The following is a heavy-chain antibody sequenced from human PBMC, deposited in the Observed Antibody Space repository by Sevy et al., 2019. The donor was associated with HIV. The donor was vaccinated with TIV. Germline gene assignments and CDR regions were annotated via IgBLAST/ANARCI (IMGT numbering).Heavy chain of an antibody. D-gene: IGHD2-15*01. V-gene: IGHV3-11*01. CDR2: ISSSGSTI. CDR3: ARAGGYCSGGSCYSGYYYYGMDV. Sequence: GGSLRLSCAASGFTFSDYYMSWIRQAPGKGLEWVSYISSSGSTIYYADSVKGRFTISRDNAKNSLYLQMNSLRAEDKAVYSCARAGGYCSGGSCYSGYYYYGMDVWGQGTTVTVSS. CDR1: GFTFSDYY. J-gene: IGHJ6*02.